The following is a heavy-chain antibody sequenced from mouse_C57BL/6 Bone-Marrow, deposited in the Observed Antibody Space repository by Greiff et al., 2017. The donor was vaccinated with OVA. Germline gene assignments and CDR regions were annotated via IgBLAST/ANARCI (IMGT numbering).Heavy chain of an antibody. Sequence: EVKLVESGGDLVKPGGSLKLSCPASGFTFSSYGMSWVRQTPDSVKGRFTISRDNAKNTLYLQMSSLKSEDTAMYYCASYYYGSSLDWYVDVWGTGTTVTVSS. CDR1: GFTFSSYG. V-gene: IGHV5-6*01. CDR3: ASYYYGSSLDWYVDV. J-gene: IGHJ1*03. D-gene: IGHD1-1*01.